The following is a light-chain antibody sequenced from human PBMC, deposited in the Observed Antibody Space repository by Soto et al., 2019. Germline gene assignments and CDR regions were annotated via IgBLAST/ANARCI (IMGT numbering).Light chain of an antibody. J-gene: IGKJ2*02. CDR3: QTSGT. Sequence: EIVLTQSPGTLSLSPGERATLSCRASQSVSSSYLAWYQQKPGQAPRLLIYGASSRATGIPDRFSGSGSGTDFTLTISRLEPEDFAVYYCQTSGTFGQGTKLEIK. V-gene: IGKV3-20*01. CDR2: GAS. CDR1: QSVSSSY.